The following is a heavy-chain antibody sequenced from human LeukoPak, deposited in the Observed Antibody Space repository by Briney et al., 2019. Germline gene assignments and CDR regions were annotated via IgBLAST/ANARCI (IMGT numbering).Heavy chain of an antibody. CDR3: ARESTGYDILTGYYRGNFDY. V-gene: IGHV3-23*01. Sequence: GGSLRLSCAASGFTFSSYAMSWVRQAPGKGLEWVSAISGSGGSTYYADSVKGRFTISRDNSKNTLYLQMNSLRAEDTAVYYCARESTGYDILTGYYRGNFDYWGQGTLVTVSS. D-gene: IGHD3-9*01. J-gene: IGHJ4*02. CDR1: GFTFSSYA. CDR2: ISGSGGST.